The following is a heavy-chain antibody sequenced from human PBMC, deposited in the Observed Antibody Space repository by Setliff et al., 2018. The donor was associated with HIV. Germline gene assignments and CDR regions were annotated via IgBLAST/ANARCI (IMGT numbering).Heavy chain of an antibody. CDR3: ATRPRIAARPFDY. Sequence: SETLSLTCSVSGVSVGSGDYYWHWIRQHPEKALEWIGYIFHNGDTYYNPSLKSRISMSVDTSKNQFSLELTSLTAADPAVYYCATRPRIAARPFDYWGQGMLVTVSS. CDR2: IFHNGDT. J-gene: IGHJ4*02. D-gene: IGHD6-6*01. V-gene: IGHV4-31*03. CDR1: GVSVGSGDYY.